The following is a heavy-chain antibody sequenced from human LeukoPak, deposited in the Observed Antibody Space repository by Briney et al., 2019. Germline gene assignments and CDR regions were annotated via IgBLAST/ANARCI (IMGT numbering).Heavy chain of an antibody. CDR3: ARVPDYYDSSGASSKYYYGLDV. CDR2: ISDTSAYT. CDR1: GFTFSDYY. V-gene: IGHV3-11*05. Sequence: SGGSLRLSCAASGFTFSDYYMSWVRQAPGKGLEWISYISDTSAYTNYAESLRGRFTISRDNAKNSLYLRVHSLRPEDTAIYYCARVPDYYDSSGASSKYYYGLDVWGRGTTVTVSS. J-gene: IGHJ6*02. D-gene: IGHD3-22*01.